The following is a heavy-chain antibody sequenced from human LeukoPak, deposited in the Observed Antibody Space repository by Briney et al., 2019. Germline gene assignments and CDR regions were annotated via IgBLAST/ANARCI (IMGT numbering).Heavy chain of an antibody. V-gene: IGHV3-48*03. J-gene: IGHJ6*02. D-gene: IGHD1-14*01. CDR2: IGRYGVTT. CDR3: ATLSDRDFYYSYVLDV. Sequence: PGGSLRLSCAASGLTLSTYEMNWVRQAPGKGLEWVAYIGRYGVTTYYADSVKGRFTISGDNAKNSLNLQMNSLRAEDTAVYYCATLSDRDFYYSYVLDVWGQGTTLTVS. CDR1: GLTLSTYE.